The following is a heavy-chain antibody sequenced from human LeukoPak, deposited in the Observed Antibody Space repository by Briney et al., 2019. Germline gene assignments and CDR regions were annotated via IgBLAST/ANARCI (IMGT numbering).Heavy chain of an antibody. J-gene: IGHJ4*02. Sequence: GGSLRLSCSASGFTFSSYAINWVRQAPGKGLEYMSGISSNGGSIYYADSVKGRFTISRDNSMNTLYLQMSSLRAEDTAVYYCAKGIAAGGLTTFDYWGQGTLVTVSS. CDR2: ISSNGGSI. CDR1: GFTFSSYA. V-gene: IGHV3-64D*06. D-gene: IGHD6-13*01. CDR3: AKGIAAGGLTTFDY.